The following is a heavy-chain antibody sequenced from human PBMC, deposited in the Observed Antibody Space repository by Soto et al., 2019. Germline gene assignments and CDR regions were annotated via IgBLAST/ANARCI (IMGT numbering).Heavy chain of an antibody. D-gene: IGHD6-19*01. CDR3: ARDRGSSGLFDY. Sequence: QVHLVQSGAEVKKPGASVKVSCKASGYTFTNYGFTWVRQAPGQGLEWMGWISAYNGNTNYAQKLQGRVTMTTDTATSTAYMELRSLRSDDTAVDYCARDRGSSGLFDYWGQGTLVTVSS. V-gene: IGHV1-18*01. CDR1: GYTFTNYG. J-gene: IGHJ4*02. CDR2: ISAYNGNT.